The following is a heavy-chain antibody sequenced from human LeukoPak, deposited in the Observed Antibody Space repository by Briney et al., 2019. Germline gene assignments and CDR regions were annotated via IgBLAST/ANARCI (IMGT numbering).Heavy chain of an antibody. CDR1: GFTFSSYA. Sequence: GRSLRLSCAASGFTFSSYAMHWVRQAPGKGLEWVAVISYDGSNKYYADSVKGRFTISRDNSKNTLYLQMNSLRAEDTAVYYCARHQWDLGHFDYWGQGTLVTVSS. V-gene: IGHV3-30*01. CDR2: ISYDGSNK. D-gene: IGHD1-26*01. J-gene: IGHJ4*02. CDR3: ARHQWDLGHFDY.